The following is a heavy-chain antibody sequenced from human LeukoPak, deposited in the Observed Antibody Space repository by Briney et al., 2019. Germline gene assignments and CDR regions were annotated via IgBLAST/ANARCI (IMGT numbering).Heavy chain of an antibody. CDR1: GGSFSGYY. CDR2: INHSGST. Sequence: PSETLSLTCAVYGGSFSGYYWSWTRQPPGKGLEWIGEINHSGSTNYNPSLKSRVTISVDTSKNQFSLMLSSVTAADTAVYYCARAAVTRRDAVDIWGRGTMVTVSS. V-gene: IGHV4-34*01. CDR3: ARAAVTRRDAVDI. J-gene: IGHJ3*02. D-gene: IGHD4-17*01.